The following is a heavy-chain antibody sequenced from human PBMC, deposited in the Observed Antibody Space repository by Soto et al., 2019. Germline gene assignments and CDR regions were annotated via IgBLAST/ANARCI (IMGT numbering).Heavy chain of an antibody. CDR3: ARGAAAAGTYWFDA. CDR1: GFTFSSYA. CDR2: LRTSGGNA. Sequence: GESLKISCAASGFTFSSYAMTWVRQAPWMGLEWVSGLRTSGGNAYYADSVKGRFTISRDNSKNMGYLQMNSLRVEDTAVYYCARGAAAAGTYWFDAWGQGTLVTVLL. D-gene: IGHD6-13*01. V-gene: IGHV3-23*01. J-gene: IGHJ5*02.